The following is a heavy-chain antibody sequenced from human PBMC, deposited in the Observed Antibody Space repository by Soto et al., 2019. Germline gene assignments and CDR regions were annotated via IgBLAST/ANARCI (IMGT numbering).Heavy chain of an antibody. CDR1: GYTFPSYY. CDR3: AHSRGGSGYYFSIIVYYFDY. CDR2: INPSGGYT. D-gene: IGHD3-22*01. J-gene: IGHJ4*02. V-gene: IGHV1-46*01. Sequence: ASVKVSCKASGYTFPSYYMNWVRQAPGQGLEWLGIINPSGGYTTYAQRVLGRVTMTSDTSTSTVHMELGSLTSVDTATYYCAHSRGGSGYYFSIIVYYFDYWGQGTLVTVSS.